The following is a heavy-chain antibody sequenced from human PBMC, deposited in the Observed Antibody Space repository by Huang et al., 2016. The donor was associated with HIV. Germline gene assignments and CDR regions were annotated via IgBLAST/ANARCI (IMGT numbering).Heavy chain of an antibody. Sequence: EVQLVESGGTVVQPGGSLGLSCAASGFTFTDYSMTWVRQATGKGLEWVSYISSSSSTVYYADSAKGRFTISRDNAKNSLFLQMNSLRAEDTAVYYCARGYMPPADYWGQGTLVSVSS. J-gene: IGHJ4*02. V-gene: IGHV3-48*01. CDR2: ISSSSSTV. D-gene: IGHD1-1*01. CDR1: GFTFTDYS. CDR3: ARGYMPPADY.